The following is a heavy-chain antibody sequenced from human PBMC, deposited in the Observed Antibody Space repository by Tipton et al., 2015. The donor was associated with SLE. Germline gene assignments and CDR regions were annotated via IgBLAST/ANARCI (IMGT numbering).Heavy chain of an antibody. CDR2: ISGSGGST. Sequence: SLRLSCAASGFTFSSYAMSWVRQAPGKGLEWVSAISGSGGSTYYADSVKGRFTISRDNSKNTLYLQMNSLRAEDTAVYYCARDWGLGITISLWGQGTLVTVSS. CDR1: GFTFSSYA. J-gene: IGHJ4*02. CDR3: ARDWGLGITISL. V-gene: IGHV3-23*01. D-gene: IGHD3-3*01.